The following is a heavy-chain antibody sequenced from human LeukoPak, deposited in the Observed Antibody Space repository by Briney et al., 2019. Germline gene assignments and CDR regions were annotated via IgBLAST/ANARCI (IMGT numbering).Heavy chain of an antibody. CDR2: IKQDGSEK. D-gene: IGHD6-13*01. CDR1: SSGSYY. CDR3: ARGSSSWYHSVNDY. V-gene: IGHV3-7*04. J-gene: IGHJ4*02. Sequence: SSGSYYWSWVRQAPGKGLEWVANIKQDGSEKYYVDSVKGRFTISRDNAKNSLYLQMNSLRAEDTAVYYCARGSSSWYHSVNDYWGQGTLVTVSS.